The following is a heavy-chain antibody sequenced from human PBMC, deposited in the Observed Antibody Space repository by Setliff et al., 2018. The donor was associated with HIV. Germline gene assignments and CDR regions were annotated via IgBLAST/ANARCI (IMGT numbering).Heavy chain of an antibody. D-gene: IGHD7-27*01. Sequence: SVKVSCKASGGTFSNYAFSWVRQAPGQGLEWMGGLIPIVGIANSAQKFQGRVTITTDESTNTAYMELSSLRSEDTAVYYCARIPTGGAFDIWGQGTVVTVSS. CDR2: LIPIVGIA. CDR3: ARIPTGGAFDI. V-gene: IGHV1-69*05. J-gene: IGHJ3*02. CDR1: GGTFSNYA.